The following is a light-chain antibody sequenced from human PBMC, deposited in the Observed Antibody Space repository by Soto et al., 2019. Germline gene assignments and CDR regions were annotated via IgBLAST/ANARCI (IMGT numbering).Light chain of an antibody. Sequence: EIVLTQSPGTLSLSPGERATLSCRPSQSVDSAYLAWYQQRSGQAPRLLIYGASSRASGIPDRFSGSGSGTDFTLTISRLEPEDFAVYYCQQYGSSFFTFGPGTKVDI. V-gene: IGKV3-20*01. J-gene: IGKJ3*01. CDR3: QQYGSSFFT. CDR1: QSVDSAY. CDR2: GAS.